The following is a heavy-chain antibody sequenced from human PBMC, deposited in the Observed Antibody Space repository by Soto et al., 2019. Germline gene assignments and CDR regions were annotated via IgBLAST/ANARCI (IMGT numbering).Heavy chain of an antibody. V-gene: IGHV1-69*02. J-gene: IGHJ4*02. CDR3: AKLGAHDGSGSN. D-gene: IGHD3-10*01. CDR2: IIPLLDLA. Sequence: QVQLVQSGAEVKEPGSSVKVSCKASGGAFSSITISWVRQAPGQGLEWMGRIIPLLDLANYSQRYQGRVTITADASTTTAYMELSSLKSEDTAVYFCAKLGAHDGSGSNWGQGTLVIVSS. CDR1: GGAFSSIT.